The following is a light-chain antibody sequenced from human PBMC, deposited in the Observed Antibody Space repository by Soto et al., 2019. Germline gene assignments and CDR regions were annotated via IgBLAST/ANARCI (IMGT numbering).Light chain of an antibody. J-gene: IGKJ4*01. CDR1: QSVSSY. V-gene: IGKV3-11*01. CDR3: QQRINWPPLT. Sequence: EIVLTQSPATLSLSPGERATLSCRASQSVSSYLAWYQQKPGQPPRLLIYDASNRATGIPARFSGSGSGTEFTLTISSLEPEDFAVYYCQQRINWPPLTFGGGTKVEIK. CDR2: DAS.